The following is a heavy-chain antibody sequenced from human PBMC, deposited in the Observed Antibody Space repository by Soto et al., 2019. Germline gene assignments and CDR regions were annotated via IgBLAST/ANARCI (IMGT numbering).Heavy chain of an antibody. CDR2: ISSSGSTM. Sequence: GGSLRLSCGDSGFTFSNYEMNWVRQAPGKGLEWVSYISSSGSTMYYADSVKGRFTISRDNAKNSLYLQMNSLKVEDTAVYYCVRGGVYWGQGTLVTVSS. CDR1: GFTFSNYE. D-gene: IGHD2-8*01. V-gene: IGHV3-48*03. J-gene: IGHJ4*02. CDR3: VRGGVY.